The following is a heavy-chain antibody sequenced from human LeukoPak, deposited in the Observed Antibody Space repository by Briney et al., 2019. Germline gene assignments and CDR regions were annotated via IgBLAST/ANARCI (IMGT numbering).Heavy chain of an antibody. D-gene: IGHD6-19*01. Sequence: PGGSLRLSCAASGFTFSSYGMSWVRQAPGKGLEWVSSISSSGGSTYYADSVKGRVTISRDNSKNTLYLQMNSLRAEDTAVYYCAEGDSSGQIDYWGQGTLVTVSS. V-gene: IGHV3-23*01. CDR1: GFTFSSYG. J-gene: IGHJ4*02. CDR3: AEGDSSGQIDY. CDR2: ISSSGGST.